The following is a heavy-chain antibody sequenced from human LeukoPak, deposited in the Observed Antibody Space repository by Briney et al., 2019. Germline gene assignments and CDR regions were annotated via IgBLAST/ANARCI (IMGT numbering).Heavy chain of an antibody. CDR3: ARKSYYYDSSGYYTFDY. D-gene: IGHD3-22*01. V-gene: IGHV4-4*02. CDR1: GGSISSSNW. Sequence: ASGTLSLTCAVSGGSISSSNWWSWVRQPPGKGLEWIGEIYHSGSTNYNPSLKSRVTISVDKSKNQFSLKLSSVTAADTAVYYCARKSYYYDSSGYYTFDYWGQGTLVTVSS. CDR2: IYHSGST. J-gene: IGHJ4*02.